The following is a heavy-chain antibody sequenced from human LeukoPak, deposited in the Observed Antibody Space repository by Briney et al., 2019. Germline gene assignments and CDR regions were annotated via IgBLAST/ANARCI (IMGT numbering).Heavy chain of an antibody. CDR1: GGTFSSYA. J-gene: IGHJ4*02. Sequence: GASVKVSCKTSGGTFSSYAISWVRQAPGQGLEWMGGIIPISGTTNNAQKFQGRVTITADESTSTAYMELSSLRSDDTAVYYCARVLVPAGGGVVDYWGQGTLVTVSS. V-gene: IGHV1-69*13. D-gene: IGHD3-16*01. CDR3: ARVLVPAGGGVVDY. CDR2: IIPISGTT.